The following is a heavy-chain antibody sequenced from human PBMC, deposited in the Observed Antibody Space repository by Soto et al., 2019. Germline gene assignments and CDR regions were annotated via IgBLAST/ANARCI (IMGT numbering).Heavy chain of an antibody. V-gene: IGHV4-30-4*01. CDR3: ARANSNYYNWFDP. CDR1: GGSISSGDYY. Sequence: TSETLSLTCTVSGGSISSGDYYWSWIRQPPGKGLEWIGYIYYSGSTYYNPSLKSRVTISVDTSKNQFSLKLSSVTAADTAVYYCARANSNYYNWFDPWGQGTLVTVSS. CDR2: IYYSGST. D-gene: IGHD4-4*01. J-gene: IGHJ5*02.